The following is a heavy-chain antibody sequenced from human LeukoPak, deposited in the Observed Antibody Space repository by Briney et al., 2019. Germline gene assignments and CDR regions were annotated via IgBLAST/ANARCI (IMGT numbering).Heavy chain of an antibody. Sequence: GGSLRLSCAASGFTFSSYSMNWVRQAPGKGLEWVSSISSSSRYIYYADSVKGRFTISRDNAKNSLYLQMNSLRAEDTAVYYCARDLELLWFGELLYPYGMDVWGQGTTVTVSS. CDR1: GFTFSSYS. CDR3: ARDLELLWFGELLYPYGMDV. D-gene: IGHD3-10*01. CDR2: ISSSSRYI. J-gene: IGHJ6*02. V-gene: IGHV3-21*01.